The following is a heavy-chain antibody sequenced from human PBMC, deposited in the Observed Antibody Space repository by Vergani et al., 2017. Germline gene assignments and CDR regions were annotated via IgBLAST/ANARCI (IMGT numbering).Heavy chain of an antibody. V-gene: IGHV4-30-2*03. Sequence: QLQLQESGSGLVKPSQTLSLTCAVSGGSISSGGYSWSWIRQPPGKGLEWIGSIYYSGSTYYNPSLKSRVTISVDTSKNQFSLKLSSVTAADTAVYYCARHSAGYFDYWGQGTLVTVSS. CDR2: IYYSGST. CDR3: ARHSAGYFDY. CDR1: GGSISSGGYS. J-gene: IGHJ4*02. D-gene: IGHD3-10*01.